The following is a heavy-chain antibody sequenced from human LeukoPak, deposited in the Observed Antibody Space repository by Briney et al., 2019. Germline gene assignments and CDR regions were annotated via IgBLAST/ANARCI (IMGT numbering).Heavy chain of an antibody. J-gene: IGHJ3*02. CDR3: ARMPDYYDSSGLDAFDI. D-gene: IGHD3-22*01. Sequence: SQTLSLTCTGSGGSISSGGYYWSWIRQHPGKGLEWIGYIYYSGSTYYNPSLKSRVTISVDTSKNQFSLKLSSVTAADTAVYYCARMPDYYDSSGLDAFDIWGQGTMVTVSS. V-gene: IGHV4-31*03. CDR1: GGSISSGGYY. CDR2: IYYSGST.